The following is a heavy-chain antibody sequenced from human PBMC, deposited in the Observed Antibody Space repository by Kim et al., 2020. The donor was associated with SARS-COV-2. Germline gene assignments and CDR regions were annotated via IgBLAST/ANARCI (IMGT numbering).Heavy chain of an antibody. CDR2: IKSKTDGGTT. CDR1: GFTFSNAW. D-gene: IGHD1-26*01. Sequence: GGSLRLSCAASGFTFSNAWMSWVRQAPGKGLEWVGRIKSKTDGGTTDYAAPVKGRFTISRDDSKNTLYLQMNSLKTEDTAVYYCTTDIPCIVGATSFDYWGQGTLVTVSS. V-gene: IGHV3-15*01. J-gene: IGHJ4*02. CDR3: TTDIPCIVGATSFDY.